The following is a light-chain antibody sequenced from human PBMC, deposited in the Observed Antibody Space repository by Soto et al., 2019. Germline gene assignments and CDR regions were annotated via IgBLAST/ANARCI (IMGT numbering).Light chain of an antibody. V-gene: IGKV3D-15*01. CDR3: QHYNNWPSWT. CDR2: DAS. CDR1: QSVSSY. J-gene: IGKJ1*01. Sequence: EIVMTQSSSTLSVSPGERATLSCRASQSVSSYLAWYQQKPGQAPRLLIYDASNRATGIPARFSGSGSGTEFTLTISSLQSEDFAVYYCQHYNNWPSWTFGQGTKVDIK.